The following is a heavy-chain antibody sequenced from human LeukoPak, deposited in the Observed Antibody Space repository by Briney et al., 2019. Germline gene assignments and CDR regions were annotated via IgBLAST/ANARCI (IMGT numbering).Heavy chain of an antibody. CDR3: ARGYSSSWYFNWFDP. D-gene: IGHD6-13*01. CDR2: IYHSGST. Sequence: SETLSLTCAVYGGSFSGYYWSWIRQPPGKGLEWIGTIYHSGSTYYNPSLKSRVTISVDTSKNQFSLKLSSVTAADTAAYYCARGYSSSWYFNWFDPWGQGTLVTVSS. CDR1: GGSFSGYY. J-gene: IGHJ5*02. V-gene: IGHV4-34*01.